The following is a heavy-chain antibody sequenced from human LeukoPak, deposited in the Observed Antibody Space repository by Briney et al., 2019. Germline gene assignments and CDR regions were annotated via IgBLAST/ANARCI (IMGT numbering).Heavy chain of an antibody. CDR2: ISYDGSNK. D-gene: IGHD2/OR15-2a*01. CDR3: ARSRNRDYYYMDV. Sequence: GGSLRLSCAASGFTFSSYAMHWVRQAPGKGLEWVAVISYDGSNKYYEDSVKGRFTISRDNSKNTLYLQMNSLRAEDTAVYYCARSRNRDYYYMDVWGKGTTVTVSS. CDR1: GFTFSSYA. V-gene: IGHV3-30*04. J-gene: IGHJ6*03.